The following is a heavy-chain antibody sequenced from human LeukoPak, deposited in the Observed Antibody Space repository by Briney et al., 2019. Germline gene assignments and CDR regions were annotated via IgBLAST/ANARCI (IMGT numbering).Heavy chain of an antibody. CDR3: ARGSSAGASLRHDY. J-gene: IGHJ4*02. Sequence: GGSLRLFCAASGFTFSSYWMSWVRQAPGKGLEWVANIKQDGGEENFVDSVKGRFTISRDNAKKSLYLQMNSLRAEDTAVYYCARGSSAGASLRHDYWGQGTLVTVSS. CDR2: IKQDGGEE. CDR1: GFTFSSYW. D-gene: IGHD1-26*01. V-gene: IGHV3-7*01.